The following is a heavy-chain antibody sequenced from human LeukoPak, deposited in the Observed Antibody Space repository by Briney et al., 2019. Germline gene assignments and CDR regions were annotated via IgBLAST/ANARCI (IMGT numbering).Heavy chain of an antibody. J-gene: IGHJ3*01. CDR2: IYYNEDT. V-gene: IGHV4-39*01. CDR3: ARQLAAGNDDFDV. D-gene: IGHD2-15*01. CDR1: GVSIYSSTYY. Sequence: SETLSLTCSVSGVSIYSSTYYWAWIRQPPGKGLEFIGSIYYNEDTFHNPSLKSRLTISVDTSANLFSLRLTSVTAADTATYYCARQLAAGNDDFDVWGQGTVVTVSS.